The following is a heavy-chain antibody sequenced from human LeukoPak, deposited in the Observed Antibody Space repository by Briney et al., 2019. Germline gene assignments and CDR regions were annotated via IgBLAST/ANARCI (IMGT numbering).Heavy chain of an antibody. CDR2: IYTGGGT. CDR1: GFTVSSFY. V-gene: IGHV3-53*01. CDR3: ARARGYSGYESKWYFYGMDV. Sequence: GGSLRLSCVASGFTVSSFYMSWVRQAPGKGLEWVSVIYTGGGTFYADSVKGRFTISRDNSKNTLFLQMDSLRAEDTAVYYCARARGYSGYESKWYFYGMDVWGQGTTATVSS. J-gene: IGHJ6*02. D-gene: IGHD5-12*01.